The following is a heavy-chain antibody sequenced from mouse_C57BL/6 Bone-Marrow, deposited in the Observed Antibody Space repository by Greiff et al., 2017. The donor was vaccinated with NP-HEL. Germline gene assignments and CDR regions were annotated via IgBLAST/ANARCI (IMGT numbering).Heavy chain of an antibody. CDR3: ARKAYYGRSYEFAY. J-gene: IGHJ3*01. D-gene: IGHD1-1*01. V-gene: IGHV1-50*01. Sequence: QVHVKQPGAELVKPGASVKLSCKASGYTFTTYWMQWVKQRPGQGLEWIGEIDPSDSYTNYNQTFKGKATLTVDTSSSTANMQLSSLTSEDSAVYYCARKAYYGRSYEFAYWGQGTLVTVSA. CDR2: IDPSDSYT. CDR1: GYTFTTYW.